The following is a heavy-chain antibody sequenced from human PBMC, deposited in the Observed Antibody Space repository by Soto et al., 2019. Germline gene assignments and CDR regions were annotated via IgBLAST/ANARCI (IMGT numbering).Heavy chain of an antibody. J-gene: IGHJ4*02. CDR1: GGTFSSYT. CDR3: ASDQGYGAHFDY. D-gene: IGHD5-12*01. V-gene: IGHV1-69*02. CDR2: IIPILGIA. Sequence: QVQLVQSGAEVKKPGSSVKVSCKASGGTFSSYTISWVRQAPGQGLEWMGRIIPILGIANYAQKFQGRVTITADKSTSTAYMEQSSLRSEHSALYYCASDQGYGAHFDYWGQGTLVTVSS.